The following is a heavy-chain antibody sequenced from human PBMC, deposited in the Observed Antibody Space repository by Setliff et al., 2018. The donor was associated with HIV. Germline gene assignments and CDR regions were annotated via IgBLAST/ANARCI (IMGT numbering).Heavy chain of an antibody. CDR3: ARQFPPYHSGAHYSDL. CDR1: GGSITPHY. J-gene: IGHJ5*02. V-gene: IGHV4-59*08. Sequence: SETLSLTCTVSGGSITPHYWSWIRQPPGKGLEWIGLIYYCGSTNYSPSLKSRVTISVDSSKNQFSLKLSSVTAADAAIYYCARQFPPYHSGAHYSDLWSQGTLVTVSS. CDR2: IYYCGST. D-gene: IGHD6-19*01.